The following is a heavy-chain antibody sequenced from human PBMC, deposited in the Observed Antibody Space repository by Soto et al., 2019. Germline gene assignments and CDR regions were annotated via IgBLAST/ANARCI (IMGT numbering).Heavy chain of an antibody. CDR1: GGTFSSYT. CDR3: ARDPYYYDSSGYYRFDY. CDR2: IIPILGIA. Sequence: QVQLVQSGAEVKKPGSSVKVSCKASGGTFSSYTISWVRQAPGQGLEWMGRIIPILGIANYAQKFQGRVTITADKSTSTASMERSSLRSADTAVYYCARDPYYYDSSGYYRFDYWGQGTLVTVSS. J-gene: IGHJ4*02. D-gene: IGHD3-22*01. V-gene: IGHV1-69*08.